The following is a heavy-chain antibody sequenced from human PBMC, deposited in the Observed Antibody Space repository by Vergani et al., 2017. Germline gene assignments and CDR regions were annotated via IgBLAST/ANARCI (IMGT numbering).Heavy chain of an antibody. V-gene: IGHV3-49*04. CDR1: GFNFGEYG. J-gene: IGHJ4*02. CDR2: IRSKTYGATT. D-gene: IGHD4-23*01. CDR3: AVEIYDYGGSRDFDY. Sequence: EVQLVESGGELVQPGRPLRLSCQTSGFNFGEYGVSWVRQAPGKGLEWIGFIRSKTYGATTEYAASVRGRFTISRDDSKGIAYLQMSSLKKEDTAVYRCAVEIYDYGGSRDFDYWGQGTLVVVSS.